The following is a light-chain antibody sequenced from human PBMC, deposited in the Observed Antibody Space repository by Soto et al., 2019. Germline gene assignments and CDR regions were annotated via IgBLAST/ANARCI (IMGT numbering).Light chain of an antibody. J-gene: IGKJ1*01. CDR3: QKYNSAPPT. CDR1: QGFSNY. Sequence: DIQMTQSPSSLSASVGDRVTITCRASQGFSNYLAWYQQKPGKVPKLLIYAASTLQSGVPSRFSGSGSGTDFTLTISSLQPEDVATYYCQKYNSAPPTFGQGTKVEIK. CDR2: AAS. V-gene: IGKV1-27*01.